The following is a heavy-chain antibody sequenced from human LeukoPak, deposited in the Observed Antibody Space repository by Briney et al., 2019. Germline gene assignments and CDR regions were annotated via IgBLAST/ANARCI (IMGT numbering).Heavy chain of an antibody. V-gene: IGHV4-34*01. CDR2: INHSGST. J-gene: IGHJ6*04. CDR1: GGSFSGYY. Sequence: PSETLSLTCAVYGGSFSGYYWSWIRQPPGKGLEWIGEINHSGSTNYNPSLKSRVTISVDTSKTQFSLKLSSVTAADTAVYYCARMPVLLWFGESPAGMDVWGKGTTVTVSS. D-gene: IGHD3-10*01. CDR3: ARMPVLLWFGESPAGMDV.